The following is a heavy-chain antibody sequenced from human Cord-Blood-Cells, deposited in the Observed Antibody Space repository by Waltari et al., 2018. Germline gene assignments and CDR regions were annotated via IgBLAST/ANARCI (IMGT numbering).Heavy chain of an antibody. CDR3: ARNWPGDY. D-gene: IGHD1-1*01. V-gene: IGHV3-21*01. Sequence: EVQLVESGGGLVKPGGSLRLSCAASGFTFSSYSMNWVRKAPGKGLEWVSSMSNSSSYIYYADSVKGRFTISRDNAKNSLYLQMNSLRAEDTAVYYCARNWPGDYWGQGTLVTVSS. CDR2: MSNSSSYI. J-gene: IGHJ4*02. CDR1: GFTFSSYS.